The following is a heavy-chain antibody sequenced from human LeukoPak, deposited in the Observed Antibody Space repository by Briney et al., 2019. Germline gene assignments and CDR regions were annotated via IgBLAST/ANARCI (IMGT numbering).Heavy chain of an antibody. D-gene: IGHD3-10*01. J-gene: IGHJ4*02. CDR1: GFTFSSYA. CDR2: ISGSGSST. Sequence: PGGSLRLSCAASGFTFSSYAMSWVRQAPGKGLEWVSAISGSGSSTSYAASVYGRFTISRDNSKNTLYLQMNSLRAEDTAVYYCAKYFEGVLLWFGELLTFDYWGQGTLVTVSS. CDR3: AKYFEGVLLWFGELLTFDY. V-gene: IGHV3-23*01.